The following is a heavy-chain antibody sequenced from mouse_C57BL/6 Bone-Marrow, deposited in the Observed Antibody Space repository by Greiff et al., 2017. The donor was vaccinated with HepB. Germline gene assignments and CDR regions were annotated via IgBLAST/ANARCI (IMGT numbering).Heavy chain of an antibody. V-gene: IGHV5-12*01. CDR1: GFTFSDYY. Sequence: EVQLQQSGGGLVQPGGSLKLSCAASGFTFSDYYMYWVRQTPEKRLEWVAYISNGGGSTYYPDTVKGRFTISRDNAKNTLYLQMSRLKSEDTAMYYCARDDYWGQGTTLTVSS. J-gene: IGHJ2*01. CDR3: ARDDY. CDR2: ISNGGGST.